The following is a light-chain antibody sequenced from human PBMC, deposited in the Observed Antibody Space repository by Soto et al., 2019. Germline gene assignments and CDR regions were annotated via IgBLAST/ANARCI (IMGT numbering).Light chain of an antibody. V-gene: IGLV2-14*01. CDR2: EVS. J-gene: IGLJ2*01. CDR3: SSYTSSSTRG. CDR1: SSDVGGYNY. Sequence: QSALTQPASVSGSPGQSITISCTGTSSDVGGYNYVSWYQQHPGKAPKLMIYEVSNRPSGVSNRFSGSKSGNTASLTISGLQAEDEAEYYCSSYTSSSTRGVGGGTKLTVL.